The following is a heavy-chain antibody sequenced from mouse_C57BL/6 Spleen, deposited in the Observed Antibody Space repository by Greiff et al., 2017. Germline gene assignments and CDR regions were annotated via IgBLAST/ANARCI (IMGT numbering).Heavy chain of an antibody. D-gene: IGHD3-2*02. CDR2: INPSTGGT. CDR1: GYSFTGYY. J-gene: IGHJ2*01. Sequence: EVQLQQSGPELVKPGASVKISCKASGYSFTGYYMNWVKQSPEKSLEWIGEINPSTGGTTYNQKFKAKATLTVDKSSSTAYMQRKSLTSEDSAVYYCAREQLRLRYFDYWGQGTTLTVSS. V-gene: IGHV1-42*01. CDR3: AREQLRLRYFDY.